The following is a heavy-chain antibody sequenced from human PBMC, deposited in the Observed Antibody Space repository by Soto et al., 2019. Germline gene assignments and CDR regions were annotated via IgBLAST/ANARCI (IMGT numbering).Heavy chain of an antibody. CDR3: ATDSGGYMGATTAFDI. D-gene: IGHD1-26*01. V-gene: IGHV1-24*01. Sequence: ASVKVSCKVSGYTLTELSMHWVRQAPGKGLEWMGGFDPEDGETIYAQKFQGRVTMTEDTSTDTAYMELSSLRSEDTAMYYCATDSGGYMGATTAFDIWGQGTMVTVSS. J-gene: IGHJ3*02. CDR1: GYTLTELS. CDR2: FDPEDGET.